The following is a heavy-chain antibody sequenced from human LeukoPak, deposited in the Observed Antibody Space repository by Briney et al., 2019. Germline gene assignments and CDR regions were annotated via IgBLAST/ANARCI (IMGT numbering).Heavy chain of an antibody. CDR3: AKHYDSGSYSFFDY. D-gene: IGHD3-10*01. V-gene: IGHV3-23*01. CDR1: GFIFSKYV. Sequence: GGSLRLSCAASGFIFSKYVMSWVSQAPGKGLEWVSAISASGGSSYYADSVRGRFTISRDISNNMVYLQMSSLRAEDTAVYYCAKHYDSGSYSFFDYWGRGTLVTVSS. CDR2: ISASGGSS. J-gene: IGHJ4*02.